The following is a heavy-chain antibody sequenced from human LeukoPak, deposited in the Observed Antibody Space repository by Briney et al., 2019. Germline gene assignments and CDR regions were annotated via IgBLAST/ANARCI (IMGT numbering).Heavy chain of an antibody. V-gene: IGHV1-2*02. CDR1: GYTFTGYY. Sequence: ASVKVSCKASGYTFTGYYMHWVRQAPGQGLEWMGWINPNSGGTNYAQKFQGRVTMTRDPAISTAYMELSRLSYDDTAVYYSPRGFYGIVGATFGFDYWGHRALVTVSS. J-gene: IGHJ4*01. CDR3: PRGFYGIVGATFGFDY. CDR2: INPNSGGT. D-gene: IGHD1-26*01.